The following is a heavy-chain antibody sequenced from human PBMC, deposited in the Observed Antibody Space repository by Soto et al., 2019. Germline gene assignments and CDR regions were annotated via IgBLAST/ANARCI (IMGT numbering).Heavy chain of an antibody. V-gene: IGHV3-30*18. CDR3: AKEGGYGDRIADDYYYYGMDV. CDR1: GFSFRSFG. Sequence: GGSLRLSCEVSGFSFRSFGMHWVRQAPGKGLEWVTVISHEGSYKHYADSVKGRFTISRDDSKNTLYLQMNSLRAEDTAVYYCAKEGGYGDRIADDYYYYGMDVWGQGTTVTVSS. J-gene: IGHJ6*02. CDR2: ISHEGSYK. D-gene: IGHD4-17*01.